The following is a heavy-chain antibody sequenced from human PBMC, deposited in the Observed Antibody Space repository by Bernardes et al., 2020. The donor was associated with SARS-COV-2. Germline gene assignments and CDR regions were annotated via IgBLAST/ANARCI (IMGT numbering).Heavy chain of an antibody. Sequence: GGSLRLSCAASGFTFSSYAMSWVRQAPGKGLEWVSAISGSGGSTYYADSVKGRFTISRDNSKNTLYLQMYSLRAEDTAVYYCAKDQRGAVAGWFDPWGQGTLVTVSS. CDR1: GFTFSSYA. V-gene: IGHV3-23*01. J-gene: IGHJ5*02. CDR2: ISGSGGST. CDR3: AKDQRGAVAGWFDP. D-gene: IGHD6-19*01.